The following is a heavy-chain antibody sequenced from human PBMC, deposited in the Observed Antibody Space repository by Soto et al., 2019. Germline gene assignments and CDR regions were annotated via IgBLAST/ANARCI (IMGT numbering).Heavy chain of an antibody. V-gene: IGHV3-30*18. CDR1: GFTFSNYG. D-gene: IGHD6-19*01. Sequence: QVHLVESGGGVVQPGTSLRLSCAASGFTFSNYGIHWVRQAPGKGLEWVAVISYDGRNKFYADSVQGRFTISRDNSKNTLYLQMNSLRAEATALYYCAKDLEPWLGRYFYYGLDVWGLGTTVTVSS. CDR3: AKDLEPWLGRYFYYGLDV. J-gene: IGHJ6*02. CDR2: ISYDGRNK.